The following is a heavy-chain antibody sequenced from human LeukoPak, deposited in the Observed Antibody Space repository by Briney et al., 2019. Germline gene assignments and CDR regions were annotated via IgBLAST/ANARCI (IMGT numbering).Heavy chain of an antibody. CDR3: ARDGWDLGVVVPAAILNIGFEAFDI. V-gene: IGHV1-18*01. CDR1: GYTFTSYG. J-gene: IGHJ3*02. D-gene: IGHD2-2*02. Sequence: EASVKVSCKASGYTFTSYGISWVRQAPGQGLEWMGWISAYNGNTNYAQKLQGRVTMTTDTSTSTAYMELRSLRSDDTAVYYCARDGWDLGVVVPAAILNIGFEAFDIWGQGTMVTVSS. CDR2: ISAYNGNT.